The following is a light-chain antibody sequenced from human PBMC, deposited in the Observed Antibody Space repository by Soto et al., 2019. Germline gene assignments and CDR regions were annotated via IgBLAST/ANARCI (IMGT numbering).Light chain of an antibody. CDR3: STTLL. Sequence: QSALTQPASVSGSPGQSITISCTGTATDVGAYNYVSWYQQHPGRAPKLRIYGVTDRPSGVADRFSGSKSGDTASLTISGLQAEDVAHYTSSTTLLFRGGTKLTVL. CDR1: ATDVGAYNY. CDR2: GVT. V-gene: IGLV2-14*01. J-gene: IGLJ2*01.